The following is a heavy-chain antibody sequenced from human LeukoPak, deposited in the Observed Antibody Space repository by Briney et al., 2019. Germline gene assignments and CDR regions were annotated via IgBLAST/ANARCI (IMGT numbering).Heavy chain of an antibody. Sequence: APVKVSCKASGYTFPSYFMHWVRQAPGQGLEWMGWISAYNGNTNYAQKLQGRVTMTTDTSTSTAYMELRSLRSDDTAVYYCARDGLYGDYYYYGMDVWGQGTTVTVSS. CDR1: GYTFPSYF. D-gene: IGHD4-17*01. CDR2: ISAYNGNT. V-gene: IGHV1-18*04. CDR3: ARDGLYGDYYYYGMDV. J-gene: IGHJ6*02.